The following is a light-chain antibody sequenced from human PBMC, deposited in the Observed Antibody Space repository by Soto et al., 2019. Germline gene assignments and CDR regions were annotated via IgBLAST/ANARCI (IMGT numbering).Light chain of an antibody. CDR3: QQYNSYSPLFT. Sequence: DIQMTQSPSTLSASVGDRVTITCRASQSIMSWLAWYQQKPGKAPKRLIYDASSLESGVPSRFSGSGSGTEFTLTISSLQPDDFATYYCQQYNSYSPLFTFGPGTKVDI. CDR1: QSIMSW. J-gene: IGKJ3*01. CDR2: DAS. V-gene: IGKV1-5*01.